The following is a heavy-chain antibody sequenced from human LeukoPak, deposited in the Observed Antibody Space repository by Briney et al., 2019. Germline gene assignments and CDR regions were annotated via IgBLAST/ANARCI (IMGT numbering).Heavy chain of an antibody. CDR1: GFTFSSYG. D-gene: IGHD3-3*01. CDR3: ARGYDFWSGYYTNDAFDI. CDR2: ISSDGSNK. J-gene: IGHJ3*02. Sequence: GGSLRLSCAASGFTFSSYGMHWVRQAPGKGLEWVAVISSDGSNKYYADSVKGRFTISRDNSKNTLYLQMNSLRAEDTAVYYCARGYDFWSGYYTNDAFDIWGQGTMVTVSS. V-gene: IGHV3-30*03.